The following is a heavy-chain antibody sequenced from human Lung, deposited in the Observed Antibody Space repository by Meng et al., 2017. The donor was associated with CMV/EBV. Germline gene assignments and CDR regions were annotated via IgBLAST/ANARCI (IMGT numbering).Heavy chain of an antibody. CDR1: GYTFGSYG. CDR2: FVNYVDT. CDR3: ASGTPGRSYCDY. V-gene: IGHV1-18*01. J-gene: IGHJ4*02. Sequence: QVHLLQSGPEVKKPGASARVSCKASGYTFGSYGICWVRQAPGQGLEWMGWFVNYVDTYPAPKFQGRVTMTTDTHTNTALMELRSLTSDDTAVYYCASGTPGRSYCDYWGQGTLVTVSS. D-gene: IGHD2-15*01.